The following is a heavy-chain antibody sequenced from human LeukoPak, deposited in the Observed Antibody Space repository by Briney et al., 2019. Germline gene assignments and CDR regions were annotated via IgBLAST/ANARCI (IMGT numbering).Heavy chain of an antibody. CDR3: AKQSYARSLGQ. CDR2: TNSGGTST. Sequence: GGSLRLSCATSGFPFSDFSMSWVRQAPGKGLEWISTTNSGGTSTYYAESVKGRFTISRDNSKNTLYLQMSRLRVEDPAVYYCAKQSYARSLGQGGPGPLVSVSS. CDR1: GFPFSDFS. V-gene: IGHV3-23*01. J-gene: IGHJ4*02. D-gene: IGHD2-8*01.